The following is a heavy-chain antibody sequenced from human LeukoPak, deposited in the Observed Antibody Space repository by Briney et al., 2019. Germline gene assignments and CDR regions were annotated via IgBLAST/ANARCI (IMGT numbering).Heavy chain of an antibody. CDR3: ARDPYNFGHFDY. Sequence: GGSLRLSCAASGFTFSTYAMSWVRQVPEKGLEWVSGISASGSGTYYADSVKGRFTISRDNSKNTLYLQVDSLRAEDMAEYYCARDPYNFGHFDYWGQGTLVTVSS. D-gene: IGHD1-1*01. V-gene: IGHV3-23*01. CDR1: GFTFSTYA. CDR2: ISASGSGT. J-gene: IGHJ4*02.